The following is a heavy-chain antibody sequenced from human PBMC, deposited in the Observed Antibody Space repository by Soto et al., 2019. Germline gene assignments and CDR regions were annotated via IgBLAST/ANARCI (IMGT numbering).Heavy chain of an antibody. Sequence: GGSLRLSCAASGFTFDDYAMHWVRQAPGKGLEWVSLISWDGGSTYYADSVKGRFTISRDNSKNTLYLQMNSLRAEDTAVYYCATLRGVKQFDYWGQGTMVTVSS. V-gene: IGHV3-43D*04. CDR1: GFTFDDYA. CDR2: ISWDGGST. J-gene: IGHJ4*02. D-gene: IGHD3-16*01. CDR3: ATLRGVKQFDY.